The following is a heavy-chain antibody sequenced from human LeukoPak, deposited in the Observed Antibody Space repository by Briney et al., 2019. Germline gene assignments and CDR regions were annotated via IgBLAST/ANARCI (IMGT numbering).Heavy chain of an antibody. CDR3: ARDVTDTAMAGLDY. V-gene: IGHV3-48*04. J-gene: IGHJ4*02. D-gene: IGHD5-18*01. CDR1: GFTFSSYS. Sequence: GGSLRLSCAASGFTFSSYSMNRVRQAPGKGLEWVSYISSSGSTIYYADSVKGRFTISRDNAKNSLYLQMNSLRAEDTAVYYCARDVTDTAMAGLDYLGQGTLVTVSS. CDR2: ISSSGSTI.